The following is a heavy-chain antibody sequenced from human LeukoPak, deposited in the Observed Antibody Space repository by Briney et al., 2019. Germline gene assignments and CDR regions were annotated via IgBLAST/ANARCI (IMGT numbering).Heavy chain of an antibody. CDR3: TTPAQYSSSWYVDY. Sequence: GGSLRLSCAASGFTFSNAWMSWVRQAPGKGLEWVGRIESKTDGGTTDYAAPVKGRFTISRDDSKNTLYLQMNSLKTEDTAVYYCTTPAQYSSSWYVDYWGQGTLVTVSS. D-gene: IGHD6-13*01. J-gene: IGHJ4*02. CDR2: IESKTDGGTT. CDR1: GFTFSNAW. V-gene: IGHV3-15*04.